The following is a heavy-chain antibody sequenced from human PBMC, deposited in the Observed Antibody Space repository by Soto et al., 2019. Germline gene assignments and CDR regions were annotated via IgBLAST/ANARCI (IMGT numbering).Heavy chain of an antibody. V-gene: IGHV3-23*01. CDR3: AKAPNSNYYGSGSYLLDILRGGETDY. J-gene: IGHJ4*02. CDR2: ISGSGGST. D-gene: IGHD3-10*01. CDR1: GFTFSSYA. Sequence: PGGSLRLSCAASGFTFSSYAMSWVRQAPGKGLEWVSAISGSGGSTYYADSVKGRFTISRDNSKNTLYLQMNSLRAEDTAVYYCAKAPNSNYYGSGSYLLDILRGGETDYWGQGTLVTVSS.